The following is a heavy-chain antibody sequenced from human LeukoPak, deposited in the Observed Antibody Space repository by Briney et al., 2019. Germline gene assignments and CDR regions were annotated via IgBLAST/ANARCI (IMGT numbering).Heavy chain of an antibody. V-gene: IGHV1-69*01. CDR1: GGTFSSYA. CDR3: ARSVVVPAAIEWDYYMDV. Sequence: SVKVSCQASGGTFSSYAISWVRQAPGQGLEWMGGIIPIFGTANYAQKFQGRVTITADESTSTAYMELSSLRSEDTAVYYCARSVVVPAAIEWDYYMDVWGKGTTVTVSS. D-gene: IGHD2-2*02. CDR2: IIPIFGTA. J-gene: IGHJ6*03.